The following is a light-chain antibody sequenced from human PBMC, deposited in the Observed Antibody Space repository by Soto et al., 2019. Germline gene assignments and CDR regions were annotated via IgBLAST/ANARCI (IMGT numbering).Light chain of an antibody. CDR1: SSNIGNNY. Sequence: QSALTQSPSVSAAPGQKVTISCSGSSSNIGNNYVSWYQQLPGTAPKLLIYENNKRPSGIPDRFSGSKSGTSAILGITGLQTGDEADYYCGTWDSSLSVGVFGTGTKLTVL. V-gene: IGLV1-51*02. J-gene: IGLJ1*01. CDR2: ENN. CDR3: GTWDSSLSVGV.